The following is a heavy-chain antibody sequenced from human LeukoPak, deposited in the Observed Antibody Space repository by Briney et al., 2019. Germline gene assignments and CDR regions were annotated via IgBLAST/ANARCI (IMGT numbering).Heavy chain of an antibody. CDR1: GGSISGSSSC. Sequence: SSETLSLTCTVSGGSISGSSSCWGWVRQPPGKWLEWIVSIYFSGSTSYNPSLKSRVTISVNTSKNQFSLKLSSVTAADTAVYYCARRDSSGWYGLGGYFDYWGQGTLVTVSS. CDR2: IYFSGST. J-gene: IGHJ4*02. D-gene: IGHD6-19*01. V-gene: IGHV4-39*01. CDR3: ARRDSSGWYGLGGYFDY.